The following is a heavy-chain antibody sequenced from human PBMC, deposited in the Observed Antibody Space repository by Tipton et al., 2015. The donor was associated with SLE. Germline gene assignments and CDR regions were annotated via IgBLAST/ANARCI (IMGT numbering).Heavy chain of an antibody. CDR2: IYHSGST. D-gene: IGHD1-26*01. J-gene: IGHJ5*02. V-gene: IGHV4-59*08. CDR3: ARRARSLGWFDP. CDR1: VGSITSHY. Sequence: TLSLTCTVSVGSITSHYWSWVRQSPGKGLEWIAYIYHSGSTTYNPSLKSRVTISIDTSKNQFSLSLSLVTAADTAVYYCARRARSLGWFDPWGQGTLVTVSS.